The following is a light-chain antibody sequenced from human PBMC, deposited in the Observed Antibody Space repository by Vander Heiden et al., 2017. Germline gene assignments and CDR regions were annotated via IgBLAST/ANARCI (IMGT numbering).Light chain of an antibody. CDR1: QSVLYSSNNKNY. J-gene: IGKJ3*01. V-gene: IGKV4-1*01. CDR2: WAS. Sequence: DIVMNQSPDSLAVSLGERATINCKSSQSVLYSSNNKNYLAWYQQKPGQPPKLLIYWASTRESGVPDRFSGSGSGTDFTLTISSLQAEDVAVYYCQQYYNVPFTFGPGTKVDIK. CDR3: QQYYNVPFT.